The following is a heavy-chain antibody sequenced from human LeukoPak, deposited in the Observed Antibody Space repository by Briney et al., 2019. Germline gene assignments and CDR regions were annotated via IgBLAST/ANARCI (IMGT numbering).Heavy chain of an antibody. J-gene: IGHJ4*02. D-gene: IGHD3-22*01. Sequence: GGSLRLSCAASGFTVDSNYLSWVRQAPGEGLEWVSTIYTGGNTYYAASVKGRFTISRDFSKNTVFLHMNSLRAEDTAMYYCARGDDSGYYDYLDYWGQGALVTVSS. V-gene: IGHV3-53*01. CDR1: GFTVDSNY. CDR2: IYTGGNT. CDR3: ARGDDSGYYDYLDY.